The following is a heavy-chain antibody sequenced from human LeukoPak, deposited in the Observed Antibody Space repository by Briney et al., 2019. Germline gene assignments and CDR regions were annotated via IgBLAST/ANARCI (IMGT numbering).Heavy chain of an antibody. CDR1: AGSISGYY. J-gene: IGHJ4*02. V-gene: IGHV4-59*08. D-gene: IGHD3-3*01. Sequence: SETLSLTCTVSAGSISGYYWSWIRQTPGKGLEWIRYVYYSGTTSYTPSLKSRVTISVDTSKSQFSLKMTSVTAADTALYYCARQADFWRGYYDFWGQGTLVTVSS. CDR3: ARQADFWRGYYDF. CDR2: VYYSGTT.